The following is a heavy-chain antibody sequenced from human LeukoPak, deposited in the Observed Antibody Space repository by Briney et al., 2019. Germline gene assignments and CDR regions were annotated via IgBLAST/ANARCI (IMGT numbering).Heavy chain of an antibody. CDR1: GVTLSNYG. Sequence: QPGGSLRLSCAVSGVTLSNYGMSWVRQAPGRGLEWVAGISGSGGSTYYADSVKGRFTISRDNSKNTLYLQMNSLRAEDTAVYYCAKWDYGGNSDYWGQGTLVTVSS. CDR2: ISGSGGST. CDR3: AKWDYGGNSDY. V-gene: IGHV3-23*01. J-gene: IGHJ4*02. D-gene: IGHD4-23*01.